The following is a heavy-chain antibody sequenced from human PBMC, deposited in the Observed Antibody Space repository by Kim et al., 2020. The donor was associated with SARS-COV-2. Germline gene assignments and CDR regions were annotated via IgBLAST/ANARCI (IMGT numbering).Heavy chain of an antibody. D-gene: IGHD2-8*01. Sequence: DNNPSLKSRASVSATMSKNQFSLNLASVTAADTAVYYCLRDVSQWSWFDSWGQGTLVTVSS. V-gene: IGHV4-34*11. J-gene: IGHJ5*01. CDR3: LRDVSQWSWFDS.